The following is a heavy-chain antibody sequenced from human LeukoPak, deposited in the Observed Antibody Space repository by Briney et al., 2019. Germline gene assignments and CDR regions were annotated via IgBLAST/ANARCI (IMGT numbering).Heavy chain of an antibody. CDR1: GYTFTSYG. J-gene: IGHJ3*02. CDR2: ISAYNGNT. D-gene: IGHD3-22*01. V-gene: IGHV1-18*01. Sequence: ASVKVSCKASGYTFTSYGIAWVRQAPGQGLEWMGWISAYNGNTNYAQKFQGRVTMTTDTSTNTAYMELRSLRSDDTAVYYCARDISSGYDAFDIWGQGTMVTVSS. CDR3: ARDISSGYDAFDI.